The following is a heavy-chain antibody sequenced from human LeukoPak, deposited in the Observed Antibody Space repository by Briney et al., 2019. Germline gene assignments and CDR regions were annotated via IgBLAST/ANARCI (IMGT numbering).Heavy chain of an antibody. CDR1: GFTFSSYE. V-gene: IGHV3-48*03. D-gene: IGHD1-26*01. CDR3: ARGGAADY. J-gene: IGHJ4*02. CDR2: ISNTGTTI. Sequence: GGSLRLSCAASGFTFSSYEMNWVRQAPGKGLEWVSYISNTGTTIYYADSVKGRFTISRDNAKNSLYLQMNSLRAEDTAAYYCARGGAADYWGQGTLVPVSS.